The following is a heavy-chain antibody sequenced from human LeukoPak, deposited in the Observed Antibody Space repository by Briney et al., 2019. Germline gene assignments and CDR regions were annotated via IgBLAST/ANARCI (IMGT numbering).Heavy chain of an antibody. D-gene: IGHD3-16*01. CDR1: GYTFTSYY. CDR3: ARDSLGEPDDY. J-gene: IGHJ4*02. CDR2: INPNSGGT. Sequence: ASVKVSCKASGYTFTSYYIHWVRQAPGQGLEWMGWINPNSGGTNYAQKVQGRVTMTRDTSISTAYMELSRLRSDDTAVYYCARDSLGEPDDYWGQGTLVTVSS. V-gene: IGHV1-2*02.